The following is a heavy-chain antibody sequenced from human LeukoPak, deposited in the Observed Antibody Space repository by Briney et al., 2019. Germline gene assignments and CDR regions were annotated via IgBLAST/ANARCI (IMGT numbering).Heavy chain of an antibody. J-gene: IGHJ3*02. V-gene: IGHV1-69*01. Sequence: SVKVSCKASGGTFSSYAISWVRQAPGQGLEWMGGIIPIFGTANYAQKFQGRVTITADESTSTAYMELSSLRSEDTAVYYCARALLIVEATTRAFDIWGEGTIVTVSS. CDR3: ARALLIVEATTRAFDI. CDR1: GGTFSSYA. CDR2: IIPIFGTA. D-gene: IGHD1-26*01.